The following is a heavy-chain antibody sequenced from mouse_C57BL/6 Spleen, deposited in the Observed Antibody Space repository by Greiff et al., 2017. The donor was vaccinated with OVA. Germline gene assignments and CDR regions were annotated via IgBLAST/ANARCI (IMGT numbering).Heavy chain of an antibody. CDR1: GFTFSSYT. CDR2: ISGGGGNT. D-gene: IGHD1-1*01. Sequence: EVQLQESGGGLVKPGGSLKLSCAASGFTFSSYTMSWVRQTPEKRLEWVATISGGGGNTYYPDSVKGRFTISRDNAKNTLYLQMSSLRSEDTALYYCARQNGSSPWYFDVWGTGTTVTVSS. CDR3: ARQNGSSPWYFDV. J-gene: IGHJ1*03. V-gene: IGHV5-9*01.